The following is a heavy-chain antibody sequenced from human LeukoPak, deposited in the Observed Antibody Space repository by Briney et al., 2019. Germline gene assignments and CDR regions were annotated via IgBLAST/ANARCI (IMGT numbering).Heavy chain of an antibody. CDR3: AKDLRRYCSSTSCLGGFDP. CDR1: GFTFDDYA. CDR2: ISWNSGSI. D-gene: IGHD2-2*01. V-gene: IGHV3-9*01. J-gene: IGHJ5*02. Sequence: GSSLRLSCAASGFTFDDYAMHWVRQAPGKGLEWVSGISWNSGSIGYADSAKGRFTISRDNAKNSLYLQMNSLRAEDTALYYCAKDLRRYCSSTSCLGGFDPWGQGTLVTVSS.